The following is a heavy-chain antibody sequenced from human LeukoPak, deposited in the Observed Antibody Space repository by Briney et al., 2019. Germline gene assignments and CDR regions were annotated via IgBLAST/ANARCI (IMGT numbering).Heavy chain of an antibody. CDR1: GGSFSGYY. J-gene: IGHJ3*02. D-gene: IGHD2-2*01. V-gene: IGHV4-34*01. Sequence: SETLSLTCAVYGGSFSGYYWSWIRQPPGKGLEWIGEINHSGSTNYNPSLKSRVTISVDTSKNQFSLKLSSVTAADKAVYYCARLRDCSSTSCYYDAFDIWGQGTMVTVSS. CDR3: ARLRDCSSTSCYYDAFDI. CDR2: INHSGST.